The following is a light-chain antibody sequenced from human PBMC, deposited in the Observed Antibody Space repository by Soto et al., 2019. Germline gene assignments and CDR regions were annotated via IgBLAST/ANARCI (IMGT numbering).Light chain of an antibody. Sequence: IVLTQSPGTLSLSPGERATLSCRASQTGSNSYLAWYQQKSGQAPRLLIYGVSTRATGIPDRFSGSGSGTEFVLTISRLEPEDFAVYICQHYGYPQWTFGPGTKVEIK. CDR3: QHYGYPQWT. CDR2: GVS. CDR1: QTGSNSY. J-gene: IGKJ1*01. V-gene: IGKV3-20*01.